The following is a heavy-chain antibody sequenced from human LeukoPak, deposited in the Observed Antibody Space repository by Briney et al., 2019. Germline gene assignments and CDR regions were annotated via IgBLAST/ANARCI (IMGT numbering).Heavy chain of an antibody. Sequence: QPGGSLRLSCAASGFTFSSYAMHWVRQAPGKGLEWVAVISYDGSNKYYADSVKGRFTISRDNSKNTLYLQMNSLRAEDTAVYYCARDPSIVGATSYYFDYWGQGTLVTVSS. V-gene: IGHV3-30-3*01. CDR2: ISYDGSNK. D-gene: IGHD1-26*01. CDR1: GFTFSSYA. CDR3: ARDPSIVGATSYYFDY. J-gene: IGHJ4*02.